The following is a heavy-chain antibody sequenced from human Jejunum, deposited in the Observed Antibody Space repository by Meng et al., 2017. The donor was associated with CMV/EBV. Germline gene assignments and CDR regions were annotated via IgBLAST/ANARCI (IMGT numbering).Heavy chain of an antibody. CDR3: AYYYDSSGYGRYFDY. CDR1: GSINSCTNY. Sequence: GSINSCTNYWGWISQHPGKGLEWIGSVYYGGSTYYNPSLMNRVTISLDASKNHFSLKLTSVTAADTAVYYCAYYYDSSGYGRYFDYWGQGTLVTVSS. CDR2: VYYGGST. V-gene: IGHV4-39*07. J-gene: IGHJ4*02. D-gene: IGHD3-22*01.